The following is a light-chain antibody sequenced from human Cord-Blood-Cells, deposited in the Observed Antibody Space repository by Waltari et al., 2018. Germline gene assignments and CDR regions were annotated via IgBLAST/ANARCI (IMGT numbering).Light chain of an antibody. V-gene: IGKV4-1*01. J-gene: IGKJ1*01. Sequence: DIVMTQSPDSLAVSLGERATINCKSSQGVLYSSNNKNYLAGYQQKPGQPPKLLIYWASTRESGVPDRFSGSGSGTDFTLTISSLQAEDVAVYYCQQYYSTRTFGQGTKVEIK. CDR1: QGVLYSSNNKNY. CDR2: WAS. CDR3: QQYYSTRT.